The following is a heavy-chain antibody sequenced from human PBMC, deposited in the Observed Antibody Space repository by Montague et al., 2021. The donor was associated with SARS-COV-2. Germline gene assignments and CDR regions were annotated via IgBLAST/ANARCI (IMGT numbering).Heavy chain of an antibody. D-gene: IGHD3-22*01. V-gene: IGHV4-59*01. Sequence: SETLSLTCTVSGGSISSYYWSWVRQPPGKGLEWIGYIYYSGSTNYNPSLKSRVTISVDTSKNQFSLKLISVTAADTAVYYCARGSHYYDSSGYYFDYWGRGTLVTVSS. CDR2: IYYSGST. CDR3: ARGSHYYDSSGYYFDY. CDR1: GGSISSYY. J-gene: IGHJ4*02.